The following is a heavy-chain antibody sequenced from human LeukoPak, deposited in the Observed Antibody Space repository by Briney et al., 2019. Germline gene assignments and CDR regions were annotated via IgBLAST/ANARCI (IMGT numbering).Heavy chain of an antibody. Sequence: GGSLRLSCAASGFTFSSYAMHWVRQAPGKGLEYVSAISSNGGSTYYANSVKGRFTISRDNSKNTLYLQMGSLRAEDMAVYYCARGSGPRGPFDYWGQGTLVTVSS. J-gene: IGHJ4*02. CDR1: GFTFSSYA. CDR3: ARGSGPRGPFDY. CDR2: ISSNGGST. V-gene: IGHV3-64*01.